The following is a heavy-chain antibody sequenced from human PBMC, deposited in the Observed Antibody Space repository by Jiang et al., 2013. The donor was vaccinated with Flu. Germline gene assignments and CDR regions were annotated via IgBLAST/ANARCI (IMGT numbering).Heavy chain of an antibody. V-gene: IGHV7-4-1*02. CDR1: GYTFTSYA. CDR3: ARDAPPKIGPQWLARYYYYGMDV. Sequence: QSGSELKKPGASVKVSCKASGYTFTSYAMNWVRQAPGQGLEWMGWINTNTGNPTYAQGFTGRFVFSLDTSVSTAYLQISSLKAEDTAGYYCARDAPPKIGPQWLARYYYYGMDVWGQGTTVTVSS. CDR2: INTNTGNP. J-gene: IGHJ6*02. D-gene: IGHD6-19*01.